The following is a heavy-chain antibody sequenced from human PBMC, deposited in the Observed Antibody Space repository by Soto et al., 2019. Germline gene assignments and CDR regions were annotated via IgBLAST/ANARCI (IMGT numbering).Heavy chain of an antibody. D-gene: IGHD5-18*01. CDR2: IWYDGSNK. CDR1: GFTFSSYG. V-gene: IGHV3-33*01. Sequence: GGSLRLSCAASGFTFSSYGMQWVRQAPGKGLEWVAVIWYDGSNKYYADSVKGRFTISRDNSKNTLYLQMNSLRAEDTAVYYCARGYSYGSIGMDVWGQGTTVTVSS. J-gene: IGHJ6*02. CDR3: ARGYSYGSIGMDV.